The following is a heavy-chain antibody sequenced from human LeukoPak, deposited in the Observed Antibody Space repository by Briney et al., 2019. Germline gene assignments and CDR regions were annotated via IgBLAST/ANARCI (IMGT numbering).Heavy chain of an antibody. CDR3: ARVWYSGSYPVDY. J-gene: IGHJ4*02. CDR1: GFTFSSYS. Sequence: HGGSLRLSCAASGFTFSSYSMNWIRQAPGKGLEWVSYISSSGSTIYYADSVKGRFTISRDNAKNSLYLQMNSLRAEDTAVYYCARVWYSGSYPVDYWGQGTLVTVSS. CDR2: ISSSGSTI. D-gene: IGHD1-26*01. V-gene: IGHV3-48*04.